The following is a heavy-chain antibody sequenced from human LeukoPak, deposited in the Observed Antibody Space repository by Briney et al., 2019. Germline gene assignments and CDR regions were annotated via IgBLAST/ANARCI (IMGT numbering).Heavy chain of an antibody. Sequence: PGGSLRLSCAASGFTFSSYSMHWVRQAPGKRLVSVSHINTDESSTSYADSGKGRFTISRDNAKNTLYLQMNSLRAEDTAVYYCGPGWPAPQLRGQGTLVTVSS. CDR2: INTDESST. CDR1: GFTFSSYS. V-gene: IGHV3-74*01. CDR3: GPGWPAPQL. D-gene: IGHD5-24*01. J-gene: IGHJ4*02.